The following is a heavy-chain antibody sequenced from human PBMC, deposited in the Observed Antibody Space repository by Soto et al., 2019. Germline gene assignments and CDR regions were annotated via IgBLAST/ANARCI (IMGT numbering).Heavy chain of an antibody. Sequence: QGQLVQSAVEVKEPGASVKVSCKASGYTFFDYGIGWVRQAPGQGLEWMGWITVNSGNTNYPQKFQGRVTMNTDTSTNTAYMELRSVTSDDTAVYYCGRGLGGGWYYFDYWGPGTLVTVSS. CDR2: ITVNSGNT. J-gene: IGHJ4*02. CDR1: GYTFFDYG. V-gene: IGHV1-18*01. D-gene: IGHD6-19*01. CDR3: GRGLGGGWYYFDY.